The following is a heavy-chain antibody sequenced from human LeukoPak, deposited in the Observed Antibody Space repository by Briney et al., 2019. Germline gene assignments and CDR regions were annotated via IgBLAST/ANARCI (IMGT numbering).Heavy chain of an antibody. Sequence: SSETLSLTCTVSGVTISVSSYYWAWLGQPPGKRLEWIVSIYHSGRTYYKPSLKSRVTISVDTSKNQFSLKLISVTAADTAVYYCARVRRRYYDSSGLYYFDYWGQGTLVTVSS. CDR1: GVTISVSSYY. J-gene: IGHJ4*02. V-gene: IGHV4-39*01. CDR3: ARVRRRYYDSSGLYYFDY. CDR2: IYHSGRT. D-gene: IGHD3-22*01.